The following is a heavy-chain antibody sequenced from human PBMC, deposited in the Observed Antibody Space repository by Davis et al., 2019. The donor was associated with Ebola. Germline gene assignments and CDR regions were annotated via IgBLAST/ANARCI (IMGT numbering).Heavy chain of an antibody. D-gene: IGHD3-22*01. V-gene: IGHV3-21*01. CDR2: ISSSRSYI. Sequence: GESLKISCAASGFTFSSYSMNWVRQAPGKGLEWVSSISSSRSYIYYADSVKGRFTISRDNAKNSLYLQMNSLRDEDTAVYYCARDPGAYYYDSSGYYLIFDYFDYWGQGTLVTVSS. CDR3: ARDPGAYYYDSSGYYLIFDYFDY. CDR1: GFTFSSYS. J-gene: IGHJ4*02.